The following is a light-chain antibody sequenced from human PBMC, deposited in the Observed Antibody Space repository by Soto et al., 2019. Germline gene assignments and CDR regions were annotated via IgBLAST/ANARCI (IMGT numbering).Light chain of an antibody. CDR3: SSYAGSNTPAV. CDR2: EVT. V-gene: IGLV2-8*01. Sequence: QSALTQAPSASGSPGQSVTISCTGTSGDIGGYDYVSWYQQHPGKAPKLVIYEVTKRPLGVPDRFSGSKSGNTASLTVSGLQAEDEADYYCSSYAGSNTPAVFGTGTKVTVL. J-gene: IGLJ1*01. CDR1: SGDIGGYDY.